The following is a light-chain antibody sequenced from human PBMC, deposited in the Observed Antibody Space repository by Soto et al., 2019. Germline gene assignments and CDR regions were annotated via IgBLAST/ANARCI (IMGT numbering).Light chain of an antibody. J-gene: IGKJ1*01. CDR1: QSVSSSY. V-gene: IGKV3-20*01. CDR3: QQYGSSPWT. Sequence: IVLTQSPGTLSLSPGERATLSCRASQSVSSSYLAWYQQKPGQAPRLLIYGASSRATGIPDRFSGSGSGTDFTLTISRLEPEDFAVYYCQQYGSSPWTFGQGTMVDI. CDR2: GAS.